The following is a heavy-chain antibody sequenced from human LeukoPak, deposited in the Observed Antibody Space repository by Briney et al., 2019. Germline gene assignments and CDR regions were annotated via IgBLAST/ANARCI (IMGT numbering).Heavy chain of an antibody. CDR3: ARNYNQRGGPTVTLFLAKIHWFDP. Sequence: SETLSLTCTVSGYSISSGYYWGWIRQPPGQGLEWIGSIYHSGSTYYNPSLKSRVTISVDTSKNQFSLKLSSVTAADTAVYYCARNYNQRGGPTVTLFLAKIHWFDPWGQGTLVTVSS. V-gene: IGHV4-38-2*02. CDR2: IYHSGST. D-gene: IGHD4-17*01. CDR1: GYSISSGYY. J-gene: IGHJ5*02.